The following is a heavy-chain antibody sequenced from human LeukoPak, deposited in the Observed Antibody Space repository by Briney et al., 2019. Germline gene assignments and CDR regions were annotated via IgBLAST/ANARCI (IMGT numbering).Heavy chain of an antibody. CDR2: ISGSGGTT. D-gene: IGHD7-27*01. CDR1: GFTFSAFA. CDR3: AKDFLGTVPDVFDI. V-gene: IGHV3-23*01. J-gene: IGHJ3*02. Sequence: PGGSLCLSCTASGFTFSAFAMGWVRQAPGKGLQWMSGISGSGGTTYYADSVSGGFAISGDISGNTLYVQMNRLRGEDTAVYQCAKDFLGTVPDVFDIWGQGTMVTVSS.